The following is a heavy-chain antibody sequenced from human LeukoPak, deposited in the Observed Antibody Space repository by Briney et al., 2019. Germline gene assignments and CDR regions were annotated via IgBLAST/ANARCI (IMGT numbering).Heavy chain of an antibody. CDR1: GFTFSSYA. J-gene: IGHJ3*02. V-gene: IGHV3-30-3*01. CDR3: ARDPQTNAFDI. Sequence: PGGSLRLSCAASGFTFSSYAMHWVRQAPGKGLEWVAVISYDGSNKYYADSVKGRFTISRDNSKNTLYLQMNSLRGEDTAVYYCARDPQTNAFDIWGQGTMVTVSS. CDR2: ISYDGSNK.